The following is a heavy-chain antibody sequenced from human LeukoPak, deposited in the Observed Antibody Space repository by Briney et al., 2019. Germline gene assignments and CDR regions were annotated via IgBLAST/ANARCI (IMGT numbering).Heavy chain of an antibody. V-gene: IGHV4-38-2*02. J-gene: IGHJ4*02. CDR2: IYHSGST. CDR1: GYSISSGYY. Sequence: SETLSLTCTVYGYSISSGYYWGWIRQPPGEGLEWIGSIYHSGSTYYNPSLKSRVTISVDTSKNQFSLKLSSVTAADTAVYYCASAPRSGPVDYWGQGTLVTVSS. CDR3: ASAPRSGPVDY.